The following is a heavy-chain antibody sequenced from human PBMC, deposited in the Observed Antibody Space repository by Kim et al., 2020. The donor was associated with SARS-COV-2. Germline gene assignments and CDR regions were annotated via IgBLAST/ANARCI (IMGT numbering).Heavy chain of an antibody. Sequence: GGSLRLSCTASGFTFGDYAMSWVRQAPGKGLEWVGFIRSKAYGGTTEYAASVKGRFTISRDDSKSIAYLQMNSLKTEDTAVYYCTRDPDYYGSGKPHYFDYWGQGTLVTVSS. CDR2: IRSKAYGGTT. V-gene: IGHV3-49*04. J-gene: IGHJ4*02. CDR1: GFTFGDYA. D-gene: IGHD3-10*01. CDR3: TRDPDYYGSGKPHYFDY.